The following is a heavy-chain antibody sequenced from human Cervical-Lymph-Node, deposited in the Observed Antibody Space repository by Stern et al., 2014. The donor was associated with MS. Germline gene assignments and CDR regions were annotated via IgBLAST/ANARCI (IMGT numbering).Heavy chain of an antibody. CDR3: ARXGXXYXSSGYSLLDY. J-gene: IGHJ4*02. CDR2: IYYSGST. D-gene: IGHD3-22*01. CDR1: GGSISSGDYY. Sequence: QLQESGPGLVPPSQTLSLTCTVSGGSISSGDYYWSWLRPPPGQGLVWIGYIYYSGSTYYNPSLNSRLTISVATSKNQFSLQLSSVTAADTAVYYCARXGXXYXSSGYSLLDYWGQGTLVTVSS. V-gene: IGHV4-30-4*01.